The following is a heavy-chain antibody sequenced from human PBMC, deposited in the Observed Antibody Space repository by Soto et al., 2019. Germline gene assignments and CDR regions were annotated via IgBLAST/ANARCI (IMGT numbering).Heavy chain of an antibody. D-gene: IGHD6-13*01. J-gene: IGHJ1*01. V-gene: IGHV4-59*11. CDR2: IHYSGST. CDR3: ATAPPGDFWYLSLQQ. CDR1: GASISTHY. Sequence: SQTLSLTCSVSGASISTHYWNWILQPPGKGLEWIGHIHYSGSTNYNPSLKSRVTISVDTSKNQFSLKLRSVTAADTAVYYCATAPPGDFWYLSLQQWGPGTLVT.